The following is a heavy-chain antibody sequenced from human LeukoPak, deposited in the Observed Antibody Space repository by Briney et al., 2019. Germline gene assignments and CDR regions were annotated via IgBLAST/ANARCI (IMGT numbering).Heavy chain of an antibody. J-gene: IGHJ4*02. D-gene: IGHD3-9*01. CDR2: ITGSGDTT. V-gene: IGHV3-23*01. Sequence: GGSLRLSCAASGFTFSSYSMSWVRQAPGKGLEWVSAITGSGDTTYYADSVKGRFTISRDNSKNTLYVEMNTLRAEDTAVYYCAKWGDYDILTGYYVSDFWGQGALVTVSS. CDR1: GFTFSSYS. CDR3: AKWGDYDILTGYYVSDF.